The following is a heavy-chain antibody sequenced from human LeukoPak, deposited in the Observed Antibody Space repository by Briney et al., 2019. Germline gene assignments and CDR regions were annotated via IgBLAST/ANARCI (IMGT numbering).Heavy chain of an antibody. J-gene: IGHJ4*02. V-gene: IGHV3-7*01. Sequence: GGSLRLSCAASGFTLSTYWMSWVRQAPGKGLEWVANIKQDGSEKYYVDSVKGRFTISRDNAKNSLFLQMNSLRVEDTAVYYCARDRGQTAAGTLDHWGQGTLVTVSS. CDR2: IKQDGSEK. CDR1: GFTLSTYW. D-gene: IGHD6-13*01. CDR3: ARDRGQTAAGTLDH.